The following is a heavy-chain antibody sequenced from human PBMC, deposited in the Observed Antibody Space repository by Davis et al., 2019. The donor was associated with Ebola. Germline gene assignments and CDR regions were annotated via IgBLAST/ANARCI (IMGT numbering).Heavy chain of an antibody. J-gene: IGHJ4*02. CDR2: INPSGGGT. D-gene: IGHD3-16*01. CDR1: GYTFTDYH. CDR3: ARDDKVMHFDY. V-gene: IGHV1-46*01. Sequence: ASVKVSCKASGYTFTDYHMYWVRQAPGQGLEWMGMINPSGGGTSYVQRFQGRVTMTRDTSTSTFYMEMSGLRSEDTAVYYCARDDKVMHFDYWGQGTLVTVTS.